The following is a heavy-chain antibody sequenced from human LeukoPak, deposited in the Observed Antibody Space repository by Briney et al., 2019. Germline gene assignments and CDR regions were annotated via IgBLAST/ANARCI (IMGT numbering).Heavy chain of an antibody. CDR3: ARLSYGYLFYYYYGMDV. CDR2: ISAYNGNT. D-gene: IGHD5-18*01. V-gene: IGHV1-18*01. J-gene: IGHJ6*02. CDR1: GYTFTSYG. Sequence: ASVKVSCKASGYTFTSYGISWVRQAPGQGLEWMGWISAYNGNTNYAQKLQGRVTMTTDTSTSTAYMELRSLRSDDTAVYYCARLSYGYLFYYYYGMDVWGQGTTVTVSS.